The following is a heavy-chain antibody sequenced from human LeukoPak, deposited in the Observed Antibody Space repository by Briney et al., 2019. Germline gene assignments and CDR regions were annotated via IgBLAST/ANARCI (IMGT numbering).Heavy chain of an antibody. D-gene: IGHD3-22*01. CDR2: IYYTGSS. CDR1: GFTFSSFSMN. Sequence: NSGGSLRLSCAASGFTFSSFSMNWVRQAPGKGLEWIGSIYYTGSSYYNPSLKSRVTISVDTSKNQLSLKLSSVTAADTAVYYCARAGYDSSGYYYNSWGQGTLVTVSS. J-gene: IGHJ4*02. CDR3: ARAGYDSSGYYYNS. V-gene: IGHV4-39*01.